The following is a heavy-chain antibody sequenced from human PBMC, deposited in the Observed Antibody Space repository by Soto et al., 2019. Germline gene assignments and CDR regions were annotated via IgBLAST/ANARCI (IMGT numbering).Heavy chain of an antibody. Sequence: GGSLRRSCASSGFTFGDFGMSWVRQAPGKGLEWVAVISAGADATYYAASVKGRFTLSRDNSKNILYLQMNSLTVADTAVYYCAKKLTSYAVDPADYWGQGTQVTVSS. CDR2: ISAGADAT. J-gene: IGHJ4*02. D-gene: IGHD6-19*01. V-gene: IGHV3-23*01. CDR3: AKKLTSYAVDPADY. CDR1: GFTFGDFG.